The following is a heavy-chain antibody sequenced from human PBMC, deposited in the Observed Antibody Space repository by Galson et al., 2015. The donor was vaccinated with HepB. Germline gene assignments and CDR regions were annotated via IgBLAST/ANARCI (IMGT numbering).Heavy chain of an antibody. Sequence: SLRLSCAASGFTFSSYGMHWVCQAPGKGLEWVAVIWYDGSNKYYADSVKGRFTISRDNSKNTLYLQMNSLRAEDTAVYYCARPYCSSTSCRPWYYYGMDVWGQGTTVTVSS. CDR2: IWYDGSNK. D-gene: IGHD2-2*01. CDR3: ARPYCSSTSCRPWYYYGMDV. CDR1: GFTFSSYG. V-gene: IGHV3-33*08. J-gene: IGHJ6*02.